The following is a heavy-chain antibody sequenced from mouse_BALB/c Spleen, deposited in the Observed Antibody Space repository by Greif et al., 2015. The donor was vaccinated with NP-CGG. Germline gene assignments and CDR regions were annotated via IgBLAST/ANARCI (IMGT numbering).Heavy chain of an antibody. J-gene: IGHJ4*01. V-gene: IGHV1-9*01. CDR2: ILPGSGST. D-gene: IGHD2-3*01. Sequence: QVQLQQSGAELMKPGASVKISCKATGYTFSSYWIEWVKQRPGHGLEWIGEILPGSGSTNYNEKFKGKATFTADTSSNTAYMQLSSLTSEDSAVYYCARRPSRNDGYYAMDYWGQGTSVTVSS. CDR1: GYTFSSYW. CDR3: ARRPSRNDGYYAMDY.